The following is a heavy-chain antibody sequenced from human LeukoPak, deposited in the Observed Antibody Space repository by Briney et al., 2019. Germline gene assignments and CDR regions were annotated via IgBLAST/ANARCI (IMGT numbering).Heavy chain of an antibody. CDR1: GYTFTGYY. CDR2: INPNSGGT. V-gene: IGHV1-2*02. CDR3: ARGDAEYYFDY. Sequence: ASVKVSCKASGYTFTGYYMHWVRQAPGQGLEWMGWINPNSGGTSYAQKFQGRVTMTRDTSISTAYMELSRLRSDDTAVYYCARGDAEYYFDYWGQGTLVTVSS. J-gene: IGHJ4*02.